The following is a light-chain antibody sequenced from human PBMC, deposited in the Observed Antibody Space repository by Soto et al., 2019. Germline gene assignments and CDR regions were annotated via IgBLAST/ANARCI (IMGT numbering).Light chain of an antibody. CDR3: QQYGSSGFT. CDR2: GAS. J-gene: IGKJ3*01. CDR1: QRVSSSS. Sequence: EIVLTQSPGTLSLSRGERATLSCRASQRVSSSSLDWYQQKSGQAPRLLIYGASSRATGIPDRFSGSGSGTDFTVTISRLEPEDFAVYYCQQYGSSGFTFGPGTKVDIK. V-gene: IGKV3-20*01.